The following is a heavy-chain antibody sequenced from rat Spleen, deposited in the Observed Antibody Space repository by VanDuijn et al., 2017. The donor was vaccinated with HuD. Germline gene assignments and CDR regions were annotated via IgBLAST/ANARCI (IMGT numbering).Heavy chain of an antibody. CDR1: RFTFNNYG. CDR3: ARRHYGYTDYFDY. J-gene: IGHJ2*01. V-gene: IGHV5-29*01. D-gene: IGHD1-9*01. CDR2: FSYDGITT. Sequence: EVQLVESGGGLVQPGRSLKLSCAASRFTFNNYGMAWVRQAPTKGLEWVATFSYDGITTYYRDSVRGRFTISSDTTRSTLYLQMDSLRSEDTATYYCARRHYGYTDYFDYWGQGVMVTVSS.